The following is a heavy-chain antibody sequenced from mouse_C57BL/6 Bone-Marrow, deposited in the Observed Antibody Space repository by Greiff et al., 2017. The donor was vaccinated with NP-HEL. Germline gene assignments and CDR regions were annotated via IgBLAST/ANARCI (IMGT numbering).Heavy chain of an antibody. CDR1: GYTFTSYW. CDR3: AGGRSDY. V-gene: IGHV1-50*01. J-gene: IGHJ2*01. Sequence: QVQLQQPGAELVKPGASVKLSCKASGYTFTSYWMQWVKQRPGQGLEWIGEIDPSDSYTNYNQKFKGKATLTVDTSSSTAYMQLSSLTSDDSAVYYCAGGRSDYWGQGTTLTVSS. CDR2: IDPSDSYT.